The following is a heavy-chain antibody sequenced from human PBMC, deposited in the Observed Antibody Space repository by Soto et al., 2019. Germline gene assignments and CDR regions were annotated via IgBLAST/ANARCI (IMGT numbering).Heavy chain of an antibody. Sequence: PSETLSLTCTVSGGSISSGDYYWSWIRQPPGKGLEWIGYIYYSGSTYYNPSLKSRVTISVDTSKNQFSLKLSSVTAADTAVYYCARLVVVAACLDYWGQGTLVTVS. V-gene: IGHV4-30-4*01. CDR3: ARLVVVAACLDY. CDR1: GGSISSGDYY. J-gene: IGHJ4*02. D-gene: IGHD2-15*01. CDR2: IYYSGST.